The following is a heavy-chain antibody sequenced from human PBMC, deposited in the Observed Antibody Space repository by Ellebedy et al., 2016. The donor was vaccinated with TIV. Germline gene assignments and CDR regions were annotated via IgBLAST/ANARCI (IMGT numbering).Heavy chain of an antibody. CDR1: GFTFSTYW. J-gene: IGHJ4*02. D-gene: IGHD3-9*01. CDR2: INNNGRTI. CDR3: ARQFDQPAR. Sequence: PGGSLRLSCAASGFTFSTYWMHWVRQTPGQGLVWVARINNNGRTINYADSVKGRFTISRDNAKNTLYLEMSSLRVDDTAVYYCARQFDQPARWGQGTLVIVSS. V-gene: IGHV3-74*01.